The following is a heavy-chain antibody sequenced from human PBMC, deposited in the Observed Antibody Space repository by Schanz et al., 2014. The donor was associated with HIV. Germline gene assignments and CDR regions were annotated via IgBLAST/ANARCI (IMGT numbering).Heavy chain of an antibody. J-gene: IGHJ5*01. D-gene: IGHD3-16*01. CDR2: IYTSGGT. CDR1: GGSFRSHY. CDR3: ARGPGSVVGGVFVNGFDS. V-gene: IGHV4-4*07. Sequence: QVQLQESGPGLVKSSETLSLTCTVSGGSFRSHYWSWIRQPPGKALEWIGRIYTSGGTNYNPSLKGRVTMSLVMSKNLFSRRLQSVTAADTAVYYCARGPGSVVGGVFVNGFDSWSQGTLVTVSS.